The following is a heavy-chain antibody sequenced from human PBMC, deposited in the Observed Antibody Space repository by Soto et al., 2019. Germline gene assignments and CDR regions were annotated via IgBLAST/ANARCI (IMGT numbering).Heavy chain of an antibody. Sequence: GSSVKVSCKASCCTITNSALQWLRQAPGQRLEWIGWIAVGSGDTRYAQKFQERVTIIWDVSTSTSNMELSSLRSDDTAVYYCDAISPYHHDRSGFWGYLDFSAQRALVTVSS. CDR3: DAISPYHHDRSGFWGYLDF. CDR1: CCTITNSA. V-gene: IGHV1-58*01. J-gene: IGHJ4*02. CDR2: IAVGSGDT. D-gene: IGHD3-22*01.